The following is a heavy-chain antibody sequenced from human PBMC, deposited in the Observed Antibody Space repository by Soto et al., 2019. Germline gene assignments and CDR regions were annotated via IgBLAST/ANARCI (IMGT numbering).Heavy chain of an antibody. CDR2: IFDSGST. V-gene: IGHV4-30-4*01. D-gene: IGHD4-17*01. CDR3: AREIIPLTTDWYFDL. CDR1: GGSISGGVYY. J-gene: IGHJ2*01. Sequence: PSETLSLTCTVSGGSISGGVYYWSWIRQPPGEGLEWIGYIFDSGSTYYNPSLKSRVTISVDTSKNQFSLRLSSVTAADTAVYYCAREIIPLTTDWYFDLWGRGTLVTVSS.